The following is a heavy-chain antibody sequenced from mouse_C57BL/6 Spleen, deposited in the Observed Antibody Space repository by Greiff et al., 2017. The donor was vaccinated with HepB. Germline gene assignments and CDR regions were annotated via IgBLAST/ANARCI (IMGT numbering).Heavy chain of an antibody. J-gene: IGHJ4*01. Sequence: EVKLVESGGDLVKPGGSLKLSCAASGFTFSSYGMSWVRQTPDKRLEWVATISSGGSYTYYPDSVKGRFTISRDNAKNTLYLQMSSLKSEDTAMYYCARHITTVVAHYAMDYWGQGTSVTVSS. CDR1: GFTFSSYG. CDR2: ISSGGSYT. D-gene: IGHD1-1*01. CDR3: ARHITTVVAHYAMDY. V-gene: IGHV5-6*01.